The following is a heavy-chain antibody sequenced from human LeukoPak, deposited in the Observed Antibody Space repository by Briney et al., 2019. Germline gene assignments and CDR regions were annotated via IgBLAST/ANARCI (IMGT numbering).Heavy chain of an antibody. J-gene: IGHJ6*02. Sequence: GGSLRLSCAASGFTFSSYGMHWVRQAPGKGLEWVAVISYDGSNKYYADSVKGRFTISRDNSKNTLYLQMNSLRAEDTAVYHCAKDTKYYYGSGSQDYYYGMDVWGQGTTVTVSS. V-gene: IGHV3-30*18. CDR1: GFTFSSYG. CDR2: ISYDGSNK. D-gene: IGHD3-10*01. CDR3: AKDTKYYYGSGSQDYYYGMDV.